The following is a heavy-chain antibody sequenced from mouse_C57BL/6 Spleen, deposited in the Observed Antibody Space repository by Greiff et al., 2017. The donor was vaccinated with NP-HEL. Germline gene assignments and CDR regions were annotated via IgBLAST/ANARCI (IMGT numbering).Heavy chain of an antibody. V-gene: IGHV1-15*01. CDR3: TRAFITTDYFDY. CDR2: IDPETGGT. CDR1: GYTFTDYE. Sequence: VQLQQSGAELVRPGASVTLSCKASGYTFTDYEMHWVKQTPVHGLEWIGAIDPETGGTAYNQKFKGKAILTADKSSSTAYMELRSLTSEDSAVYYCTRAFITTDYFDYWGQGTTLTVSS. D-gene: IGHD1-1*01. J-gene: IGHJ2*01.